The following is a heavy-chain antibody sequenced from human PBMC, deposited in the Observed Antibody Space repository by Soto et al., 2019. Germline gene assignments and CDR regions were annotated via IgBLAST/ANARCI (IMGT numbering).Heavy chain of an antibody. J-gene: IGHJ1*01. D-gene: IGHD5-18*01. CDR1: GGSIREGGYY. Sequence: QVQLQESGPGLVKPSQTLSLTCTLSGGSIREGGYYWTWIRQYPEKSLEWIGFIYHDGGIYYNPSLKSRVTMSVDESKRRLTLRLTAMSAADEADYYCAAERGDTAVSRLLVFWGEGTLVTVSS. V-gene: IGHV4-31*03. CDR3: AAERGDTAVSRLLVF. CDR2: IYHDGGI.